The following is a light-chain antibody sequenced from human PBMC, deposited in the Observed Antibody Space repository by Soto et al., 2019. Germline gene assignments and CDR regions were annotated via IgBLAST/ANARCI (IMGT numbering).Light chain of an antibody. CDR2: DAF. J-gene: IGKJ5*01. CDR3: QPYGSSIP. CDR1: QCVNEN. V-gene: IGKV3-11*01. Sequence: GESATLSCRTSQCVNENLFWYQQKSGPPPRLLIYDAFTRATGIPARFSGSGSGTDFTLTITSLEPEDFAVDYCQPYGSSIPVGEGTQLANK.